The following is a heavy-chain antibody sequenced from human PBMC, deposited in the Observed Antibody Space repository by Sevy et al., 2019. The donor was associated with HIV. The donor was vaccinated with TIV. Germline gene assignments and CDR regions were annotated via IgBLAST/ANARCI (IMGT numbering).Heavy chain of an antibody. V-gene: IGHV3-23*01. D-gene: IGHD6-13*01. CDR2: IGGGGGGT. CDR3: AKDYSSSWYYFDY. J-gene: IGHJ4*02. CDR1: GFTFSSYA. Sequence: GGSLRLSCAASGFTFSSYAMSWVRQAPGKGLQWVSTIGGGGGGTYYADSVKGRFTISRDNSKNTLYLQMNSLRAEDTAEYYCAKDYSSSWYYFDYWGQGTLVTVSS.